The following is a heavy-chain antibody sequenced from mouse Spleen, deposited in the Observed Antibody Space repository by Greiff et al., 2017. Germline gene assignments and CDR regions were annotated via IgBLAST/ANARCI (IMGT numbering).Heavy chain of an antibody. Sequence: VQLQQSGPELVKPGASVKISCKASGYSFTGYYMNWVKQSPEKSLEWIGEINPSTGGTTYNQKFKAKATLTVDKSSSTAYMQLKSLTSEDSAVYYCAREGDYDGFAYWGQGTLVTVSA. J-gene: IGHJ3*01. CDR3: AREGDYDGFAY. CDR1: GYSFTGYY. V-gene: IGHV1-42*01. D-gene: IGHD2-4*01. CDR2: INPSTGGT.